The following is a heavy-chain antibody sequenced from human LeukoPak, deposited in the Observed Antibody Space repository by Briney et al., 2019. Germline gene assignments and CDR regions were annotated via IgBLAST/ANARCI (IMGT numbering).Heavy chain of an antibody. Sequence: ASVKVSCKASGGTFSSYAISWVRQAPGQGLEWMGGIIPIFGTANYAQKFQGRVTITADESTSTAYMELSSLRSEDTAVYYCARSQDKIAAAGGDWGQGTLVTVS. CDR3: ARSQDKIAAAGGD. D-gene: IGHD6-13*01. J-gene: IGHJ4*02. CDR1: GGTFSSYA. V-gene: IGHV1-69*13. CDR2: IIPIFGTA.